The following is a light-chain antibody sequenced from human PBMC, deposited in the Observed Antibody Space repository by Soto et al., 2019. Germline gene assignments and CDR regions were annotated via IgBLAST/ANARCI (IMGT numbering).Light chain of an antibody. CDR1: QSLSNDY. Sequence: EIVLTQSPATLSLSTGERATLSCRASQSLSNDYLAWYQQKPGQAPRLLIYGASSRATGIPDRFSGSGSGTDFTLSISRLEPEDFAVYYCQQYGNAPPSTFGQGTNVDI. CDR2: GAS. J-gene: IGKJ1*01. V-gene: IGKV3-20*01. CDR3: QQYGNAPPST.